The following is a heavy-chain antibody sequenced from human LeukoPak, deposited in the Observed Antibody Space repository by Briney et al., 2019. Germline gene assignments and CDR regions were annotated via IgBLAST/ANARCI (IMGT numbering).Heavy chain of an antibody. CDR1: GGTFSSYA. J-gene: IGHJ4*02. CDR3: ARVGYSRGAAAGFLDY. V-gene: IGHV1-69*13. D-gene: IGHD6-13*01. CDR2: IIPIFGTA. Sequence: SVKVSCKASGGTFSSYAISWVRQAPGQGLEWMGGIIPIFGTANYAQKFQGRVTITADESTSTAYMELSSLRSEDTAVYYCARVGYSRGAAAGFLDYWGQGTLVTVSS.